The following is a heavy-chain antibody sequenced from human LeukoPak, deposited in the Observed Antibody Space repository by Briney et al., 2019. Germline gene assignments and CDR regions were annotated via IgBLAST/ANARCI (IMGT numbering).Heavy chain of an antibody. CDR3: AKDGSSSTSFDY. Sequence: GGSLRLSCAASGFTFSNYGMHWVRQAPGKGLEWVAIVSYDGSSKFYADSVKGRFTISRDNSNKTLYLQMNSLRAEDNALYYCAKDGSSSTSFDYWGQGTLVTVSS. V-gene: IGHV3-30*18. CDR2: VSYDGSSK. J-gene: IGHJ4*02. D-gene: IGHD2-2*01. CDR1: GFTFSNYG.